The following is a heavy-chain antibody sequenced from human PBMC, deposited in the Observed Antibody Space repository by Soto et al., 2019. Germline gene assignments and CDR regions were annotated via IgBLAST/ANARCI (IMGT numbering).Heavy chain of an antibody. Sequence: QVQLVESGGGVVQPGRSLRLSCAASGFTFSSYGMHWVRQAPGKGLEWVAVIWYDGSNKYYADSVKGRFTISRDNSENTXDLQMNSLRAEDTAVYYCARDTARAMVRIYYGMDVWGQGTTVTVSS. D-gene: IGHD3-10*01. CDR2: IWYDGSNK. CDR1: GFTFSSYG. V-gene: IGHV3-33*01. CDR3: ARDTARAMVRIYYGMDV. J-gene: IGHJ6*02.